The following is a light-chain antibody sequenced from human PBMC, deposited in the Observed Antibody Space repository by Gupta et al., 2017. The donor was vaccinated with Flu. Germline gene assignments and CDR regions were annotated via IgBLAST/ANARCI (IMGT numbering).Light chain of an antibody. CDR3: SSYTSSSTWV. CDR2: EVN. CDR1: SSDVGRYNY. J-gene: IGLJ3*02. V-gene: IGLV2-14*01. Sequence: SALTQPASVSGSPGQSITISCTGTSSDVGRYNYVSWYQHHPGKAPKLMIYEVNNRPSGISSRFSASKSGNTASLTISGRQAEDEADYYCSSYTSSSTWVFGGGTSLTVL.